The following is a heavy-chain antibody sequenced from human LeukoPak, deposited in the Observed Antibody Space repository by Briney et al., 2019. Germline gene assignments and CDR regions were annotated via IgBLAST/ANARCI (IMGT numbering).Heavy chain of an antibody. V-gene: IGHV3-21*01. CDR1: GFTFSSYS. Sequence: GGSLRLSCAASGFTFSSYSMNWVRQDPGKGLEWVSSISSSSSYIYYADSVKGRFTISRDNAKNSLYLQMNSLRAEDTAVYYCARADSSGYYVPFDYWGQGTLVTVSS. CDR3: ARADSSGYYVPFDY. D-gene: IGHD3-22*01. J-gene: IGHJ4*02. CDR2: ISSSSSYI.